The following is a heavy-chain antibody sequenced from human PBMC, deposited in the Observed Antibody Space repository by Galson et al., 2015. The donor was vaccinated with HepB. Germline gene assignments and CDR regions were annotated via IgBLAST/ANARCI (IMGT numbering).Heavy chain of an antibody. CDR1: EFTFSRYG. J-gene: IGHJ4*02. CDR3: AKDGPSNRFDY. V-gene: IGHV3-30*18. Sequence: SLRLSCAASEFTFSRYGMHWVRQAPGKGLEWVAAISYDGSDRHYAGSVKGRFTISRNNSKNTLYLQMTSLRAEDTAVYYCAKDGPSNRFDYWGQGTLVAVSS. CDR2: ISYDGSDR.